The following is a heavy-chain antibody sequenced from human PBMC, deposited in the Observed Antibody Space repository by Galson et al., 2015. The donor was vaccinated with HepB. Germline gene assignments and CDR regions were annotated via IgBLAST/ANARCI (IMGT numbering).Heavy chain of an antibody. Sequence: SLRLSCAASGFTFSSYSMNWVRQAPGKGLEWVSSISRSSSHIYYADSVKGRFTISRDNAKNSLYLQMNSLRAEGTAVYYCARDNRVSVAAAGSLDYWGKGTLVTVSA. CDR2: ISRSSSHI. CDR3: ARDNRVSVAAAGSLDY. J-gene: IGHJ4*02. CDR1: GFTFSSYS. V-gene: IGHV3-21*01. D-gene: IGHD6-13*01.